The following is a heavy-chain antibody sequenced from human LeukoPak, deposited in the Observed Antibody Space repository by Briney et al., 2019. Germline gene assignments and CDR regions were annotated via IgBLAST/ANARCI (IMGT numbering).Heavy chain of an antibody. CDR3: ARSITMIVVVIRWYCFDY. CDR2: INHSGST. V-gene: IGHV4-34*01. Sequence: SETLSLTCAVYGGSFSGYYWSWIRQPPGKGLEWIGEINHSGSTNYNPSLKSRVTISVDTSKNQFSLKLSSVTAADTAVYYCARSITMIVVVIRWYCFDYWGQGTLVTVSS. CDR1: GGSFSGYY. J-gene: IGHJ4*02. D-gene: IGHD3-22*01.